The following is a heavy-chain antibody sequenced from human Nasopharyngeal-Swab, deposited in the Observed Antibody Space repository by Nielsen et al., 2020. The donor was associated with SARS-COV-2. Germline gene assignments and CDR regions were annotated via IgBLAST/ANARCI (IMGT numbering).Heavy chain of an antibody. Sequence: GESLKISCKGSGYSFTSYWIGWVRQMPGKGLEWMGIIYPGDSDTRYSPSFQGQVTISADKSTSTAYLQWSSLKASDTAMYYCARHIVPPNTMTSRKNYYYYGLDVWGQGTAVTVSS. V-gene: IGHV5-51*01. CDR2: IYPGDSDT. CDR3: ARHIVPPNTMTSRKNYYYYGLDV. D-gene: IGHD4-17*01. CDR1: GYSFTSYW. J-gene: IGHJ6*02.